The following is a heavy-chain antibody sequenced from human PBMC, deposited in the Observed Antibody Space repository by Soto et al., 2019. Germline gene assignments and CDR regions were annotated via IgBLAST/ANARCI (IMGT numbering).Heavy chain of an antibody. D-gene: IGHD2-2*01. CDR1: GYTFTSYG. CDR2: ISAYNGNT. J-gene: IGHJ6*02. CDR3: ARADIVVVPAAIYYYGMDV. Sequence: QVQLVQSGAEVKKPGASVKVSCKASGYTFTSYGIIWVRQAPGQGLEWMGWISAYNGNTNYAQKLQGRVTMTTDTSTSTAYMELRSLRSDDTAVYYCARADIVVVPAAIYYYGMDVWGQGTTVTVSS. V-gene: IGHV1-18*01.